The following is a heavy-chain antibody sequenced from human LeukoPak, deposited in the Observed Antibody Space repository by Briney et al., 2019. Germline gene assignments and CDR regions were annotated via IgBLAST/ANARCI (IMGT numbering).Heavy chain of an antibody. D-gene: IGHD3-10*01. Sequence: GGSLRLSCAASGFTFSSYAMSWVRQAPGKGLEGVSGISGSGGGTYYADSVKGRFTISRDNSKNTLYLQMNSLRAEDTAVYYCASRITMVRGVIITGLFDYWGQGTLVTVSS. CDR2: ISGSGGGT. V-gene: IGHV3-23*01. J-gene: IGHJ4*02. CDR1: GFTFSSYA. CDR3: ASRITMVRGVIITGLFDY.